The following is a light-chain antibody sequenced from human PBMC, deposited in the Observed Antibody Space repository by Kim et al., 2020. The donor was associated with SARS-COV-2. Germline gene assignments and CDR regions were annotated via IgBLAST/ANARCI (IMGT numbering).Light chain of an antibody. Sequence: DSQMTQSPSSLSASVGDRVTITCRASHYISNYLNWFQGKPGRAPKLLIHGASNLQTEVPSRFSGDGSGTNFTLTISGLQPEDFATYYCQQSYNIPYTFGQGTKVDIK. CDR2: GAS. V-gene: IGKV1-39*01. CDR1: HYISNY. J-gene: IGKJ2*01. CDR3: QQSYNIPYT.